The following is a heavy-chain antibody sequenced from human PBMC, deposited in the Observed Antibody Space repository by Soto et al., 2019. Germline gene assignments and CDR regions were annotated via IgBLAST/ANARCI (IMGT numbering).Heavy chain of an antibody. CDR2: IYYSGST. V-gene: IGHV4-39*01. CDR1: GGSISSSSYY. CDR3: ATEYCSGGSCRLGYYMDV. D-gene: IGHD2-15*01. J-gene: IGHJ6*03. Sequence: SETLSLTCTVSGGSISSSSYYWGWIRQPPGKGLEWIGSIYYSGSTYYNPSLKSRVTISVDTSKNQFSLKLSSVTAADTAVYYCATEYCSGGSCRLGYYMDVSGKGTTVTVSS.